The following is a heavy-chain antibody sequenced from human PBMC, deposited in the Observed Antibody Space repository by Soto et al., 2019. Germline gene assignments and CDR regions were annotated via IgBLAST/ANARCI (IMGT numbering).Heavy chain of an antibody. CDR3: AREGYSSGRPGFAFDI. Sequence: SQSLSLTCAISGDSVSSNSAAWRWIRQSPSRGLEWLGRTYYRSKWYNDYAVSVKSRITINPDTSKNQFSLQLNSVTPEDTAVYYCAREGYSSGRPGFAFDIWGQGXMVTV. J-gene: IGHJ3*02. CDR2: TYYRSKWYN. CDR1: GDSVSSNSAA. V-gene: IGHV6-1*01. D-gene: IGHD6-19*01.